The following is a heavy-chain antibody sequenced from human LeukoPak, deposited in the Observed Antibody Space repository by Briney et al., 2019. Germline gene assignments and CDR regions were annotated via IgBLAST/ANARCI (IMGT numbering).Heavy chain of an antibody. V-gene: IGHV4-39*07. J-gene: IGHJ6*03. Sequence: PSETLSLTCTVSGGSISSSSYYWGWIRQPPGKGLEWIGSIYYSGSTYYNPSLKSRVTISVDTSKNQFSLKLSSVTAADTAVYYCAREPRMTTRYMDVWGKGTTVTVSS. D-gene: IGHD4-11*01. CDR2: IYYSGST. CDR3: AREPRMTTRYMDV. CDR1: GGSISSSSYY.